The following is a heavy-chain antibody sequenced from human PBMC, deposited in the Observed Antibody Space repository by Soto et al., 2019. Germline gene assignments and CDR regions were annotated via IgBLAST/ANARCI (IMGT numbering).Heavy chain of an antibody. CDR2: IANTAMNI. D-gene: IGHD1-26*01. J-gene: IGHJ4*02. Sequence: SLRLSCAASEFTFSSYTMNWVRQAPGKGLEWVSSIANTAMNIYYADSLKGRFTISRDNARNSLFLHINSLRPEDTAVYFCARDTGGRLDYWGQGTLVTVSS. CDR1: EFTFSSYT. CDR3: ARDTGGRLDY. V-gene: IGHV3-21*01.